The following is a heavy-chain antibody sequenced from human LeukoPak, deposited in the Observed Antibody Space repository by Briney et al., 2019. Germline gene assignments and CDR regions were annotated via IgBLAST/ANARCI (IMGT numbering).Heavy chain of an antibody. J-gene: IGHJ4*02. CDR1: GFTFSGHW. CDR3: ATRNNLEY. V-gene: IGHV3-7*01. CDR2: IKYDGTEK. Sequence: QPGGSLRLSCTVSGFTFSGHWMSWVRQAPGKGLEWVANIKYDGTEKHYVASVEGRFTISRDNAKESVYLQMSNLRAEDTAVYYCATRNNLEYWGQGILVTVSS.